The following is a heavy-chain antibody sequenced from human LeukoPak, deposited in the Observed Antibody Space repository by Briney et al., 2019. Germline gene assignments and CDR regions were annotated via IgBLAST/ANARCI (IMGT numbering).Heavy chain of an antibody. D-gene: IGHD3-16*01. V-gene: IGHV3-33*01. CDR1: GFTFSGYC. CDR3: ARGLYKNGWNYFDY. CDR2: LSYDGSNK. J-gene: IGHJ4*02. Sequence: PGGSLRLSCAASGFTFSGYCIRWVRQAPGKGLEWVAFLSYDGSNKFYADSVKGRFTISRDNSENTLHLQMNSLKDEDTAVYYCARGLYKNGWNYFDYWGQGTLVTVSS.